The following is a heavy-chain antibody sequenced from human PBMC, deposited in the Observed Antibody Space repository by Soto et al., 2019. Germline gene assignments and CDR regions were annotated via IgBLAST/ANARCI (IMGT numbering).Heavy chain of an antibody. CDR2: ISYDGSNK. Sequence: GGSLRLSCAASGFTFNNYAMHWVRQAPGKGLEWVAVISYDGSNKYYADSVKGRFTISRDNSKNTLYLQMNSLRAEDTAVYYCAREGDTAMVYFDYWGQGTLVTVSS. J-gene: IGHJ4*02. CDR1: GFTFNNYA. CDR3: AREGDTAMVYFDY. D-gene: IGHD5-18*01. V-gene: IGHV3-30-3*01.